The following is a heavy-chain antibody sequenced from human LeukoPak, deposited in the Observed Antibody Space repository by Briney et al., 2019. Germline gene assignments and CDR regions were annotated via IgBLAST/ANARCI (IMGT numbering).Heavy chain of an antibody. Sequence: GGSLRLSCAASGFPFSNYWMHWVRQAPGKGLVWVSRLNSDGSITNYADSVKGRFTISRDNAKNTLYMQMDSLRAEDTAVYYCASGDTTGYSGDAFNIWGQGTMVTVSS. V-gene: IGHV3-74*01. CDR1: GFPFSNYW. J-gene: IGHJ3*02. CDR3: ASGDTTGYSGDAFNI. D-gene: IGHD3-22*01. CDR2: LNSDGSIT.